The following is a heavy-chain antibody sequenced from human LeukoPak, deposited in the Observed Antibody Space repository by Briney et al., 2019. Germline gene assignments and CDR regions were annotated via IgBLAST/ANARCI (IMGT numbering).Heavy chain of an antibody. CDR3: AKRLEPVRMCFYY. CDR1: GFRFSTYA. J-gene: IGHJ4*02. CDR2: ISAGGAST. Sequence: GGSLRLSCAASGFRFSTYAMSWVRQAPGKGLECDSAISAGGASTYYADSVKGRFTISRDNTKNTLYLQMNSLRADDTAVYYCAKRLEPVRMCFYYWGQGTLVTASS. V-gene: IGHV3-23*01. D-gene: IGHD2-2*01.